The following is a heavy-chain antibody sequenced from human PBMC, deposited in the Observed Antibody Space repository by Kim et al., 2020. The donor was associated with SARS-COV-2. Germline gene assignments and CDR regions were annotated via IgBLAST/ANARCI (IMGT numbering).Heavy chain of an antibody. D-gene: IGHD4-4*01. CDR2: IWYDGSNK. J-gene: IGHJ5*02. V-gene: IGHV3-33*06. Sequence: GGSLRLSCAASGFTFSSYAMHWVRQAPGKGLEWVAVIWYDGSNKYYADSVKGRFTISRDNSKNTLYLQMNSLRAEDTAVYYCAKEWNDYSENWFDPWGQG. CDR3: AKEWNDYSENWFDP. CDR1: GFTFSSYA.